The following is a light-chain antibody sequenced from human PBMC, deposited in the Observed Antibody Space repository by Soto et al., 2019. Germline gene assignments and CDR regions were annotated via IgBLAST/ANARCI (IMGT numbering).Light chain of an antibody. J-gene: IGKJ5*01. V-gene: IGKV3-15*01. CDR1: QSVASD. Sequence: EIVMTQSPATLSVSPGERVTLSCRASQSVASDLAWYQQKPGQAPRLLMYGASTRATGIPARFSGSGSGTEFTLTISSLQSEDFAVYYCQQYNSWITVAQGTRLEIK. CDR3: QQYNSWIT. CDR2: GAS.